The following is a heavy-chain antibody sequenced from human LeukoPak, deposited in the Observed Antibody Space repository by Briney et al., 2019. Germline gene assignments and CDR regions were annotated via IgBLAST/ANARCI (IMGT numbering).Heavy chain of an antibody. D-gene: IGHD5-18*01. Sequence: ASVKVSCKASGYTFTSYYMHWVRQAPGQGLEWMGIINPSGGSTSYAQKFQGRVTMTRDTSTSTVYMELSSLRSEDTAVHYCASPFGYSHEGYYYYGMDVWGQGTTVTVSS. CDR1: GYTFTSYY. V-gene: IGHV1-46*01. CDR2: INPSGGST. CDR3: ASPFGYSHEGYYYYGMDV. J-gene: IGHJ6*02.